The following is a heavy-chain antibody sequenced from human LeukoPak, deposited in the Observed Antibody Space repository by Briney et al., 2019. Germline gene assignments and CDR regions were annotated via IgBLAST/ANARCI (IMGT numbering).Heavy chain of an antibody. CDR2: INPNSGGT. J-gene: IGHJ2*01. Sequence: GASVKVSCKASGYTFTGYYMHWVRQAPGQGLEWMGWINPNSGGTNYAQKFQGRVTMTRDTSISTACMELSRLRSDDTAVYYCARGRYDYYDSSGYRWYFDLWGRGTLVTVSS. V-gene: IGHV1-2*02. D-gene: IGHD3-22*01. CDR1: GYTFTGYY. CDR3: ARGRYDYYDSSGYRWYFDL.